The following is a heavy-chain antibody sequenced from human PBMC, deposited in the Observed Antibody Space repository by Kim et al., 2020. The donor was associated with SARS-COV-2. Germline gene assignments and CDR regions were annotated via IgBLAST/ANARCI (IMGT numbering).Heavy chain of an antibody. Sequence: ASVKVSCKASGYTFTSYAMNWVRQAPGQGLEWMGWINTNTGNPTYAQGFTGWFVFSLDTSVSTAYLQISSLKAEDTAVYYCARDIAVTMVRGVTPSVGFDYWGQGTLVTVSS. D-gene: IGHD3-10*01. V-gene: IGHV7-4-1*02. J-gene: IGHJ4*02. CDR3: ARDIAVTMVRGVTPSVGFDY. CDR1: GYTFTSYA. CDR2: INTNTGNP.